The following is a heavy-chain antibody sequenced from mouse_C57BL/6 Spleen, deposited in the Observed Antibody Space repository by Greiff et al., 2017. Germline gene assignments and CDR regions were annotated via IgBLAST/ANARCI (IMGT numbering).Heavy chain of an antibody. D-gene: IGHD1-1*01. CDR1: GFTFSDAW. Sequence: EVKLQESGGGLVQPGGSMKLSCAASGFTFSDAWMDWVRQSPEKGLEWVAEIRNKANNHATYYAESVKGRFTISRDDSKSSVYLQMNSLRAEDTGIYYCTREITTVVDWYFDVWGTGTTVTVSS. V-gene: IGHV6-6*01. CDR2: IRNKANNHAT. J-gene: IGHJ1*03. CDR3: TREITTVVDWYFDV.